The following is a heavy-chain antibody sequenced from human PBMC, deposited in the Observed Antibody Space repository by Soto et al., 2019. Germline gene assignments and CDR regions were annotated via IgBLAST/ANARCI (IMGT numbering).Heavy chain of an antibody. CDR3: TKDLPTLTPQVDY. J-gene: IGHJ4*02. CDR2: IKSQAGGGTT. D-gene: IGHD4-4*01. Sequence: PGGSLRLSCAASGITFIYAWMDWVRQTPGKRLEWVGRIKSQAGGGTTDYAAPVKGRFTISRDDSKNTLYLQMNSLKTEDTAVYYCTKDLPTLTPQVDYWGQGTLVTVSS. V-gene: IGHV3-15*07. CDR1: GITFIYAW.